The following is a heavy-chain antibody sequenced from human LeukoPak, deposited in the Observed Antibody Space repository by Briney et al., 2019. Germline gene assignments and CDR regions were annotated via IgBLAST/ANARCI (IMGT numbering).Heavy chain of an antibody. CDR2: IWYDGSNE. CDR3: ARDKDYDFWSGYGLDY. CDR1: GFTFSNYG. D-gene: IGHD3-3*01. V-gene: IGHV3-33*01. J-gene: IGHJ4*02. Sequence: GRSLRLSCAASGFTFSNYGMHWVRQAPGKGLEWVSVIWYDGSNEYYADSVKGRFTISRDNSKNTLYLQMNSLRAEDTAVYYCARDKDYDFWSGYGLDYWGQGTLVTVSS.